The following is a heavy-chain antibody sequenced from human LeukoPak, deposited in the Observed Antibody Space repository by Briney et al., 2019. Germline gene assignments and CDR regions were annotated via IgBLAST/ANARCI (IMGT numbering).Heavy chain of an antibody. CDR1: GFTFSSYA. Sequence: GGSLRLSCAASGFTFSSYAMSWVRQAPGRGLEWVSAISGSGGSTYYADSVKGRFTISRDNSKNTLYLQMNSLRAEDTAVYYCAKARGGYGSGYWGQGTLVTVSS. J-gene: IGHJ4*02. V-gene: IGHV3-23*01. CDR2: ISGSGGST. D-gene: IGHD3-10*01. CDR3: AKARGGYGSGY.